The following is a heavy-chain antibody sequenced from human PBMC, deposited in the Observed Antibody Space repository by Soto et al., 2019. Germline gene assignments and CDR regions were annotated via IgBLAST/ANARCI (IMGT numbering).Heavy chain of an antibody. D-gene: IGHD2-2*01. CDR2: IKEDGSEK. CDR1: GFNFTSYW. Sequence: GGSLRLSCAASGFNFTSYWMNWVRQAPGKGLEWVANIKEDGSEKFFEDSVKGRFTISRDNAKNSLYLQMNSLRAEDTAVYYCARDLGRTAAGYYYYYAMDVWGQGTTVTVSS. CDR3: ARDLGRTAAGYYYYYAMDV. V-gene: IGHV3-7*01. J-gene: IGHJ6*02.